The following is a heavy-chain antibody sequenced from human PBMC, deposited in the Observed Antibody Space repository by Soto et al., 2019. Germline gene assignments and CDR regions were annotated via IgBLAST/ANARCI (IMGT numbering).Heavy chain of an antibody. CDR1: GFTFNNYW. Sequence: PGGSLRLSCAASGFTFNNYWMHWVRQAPGKGLVWVSAISGGGGTTYYADSVKGRFTISRDNAKNTLYLQMNSLRAEDTAVYYCAKDQRIVGATFTYFRGQGTLVTVPS. J-gene: IGHJ4*02. D-gene: IGHD1-26*01. V-gene: IGHV3-23*01. CDR3: AKDQRIVGATFTYF. CDR2: ISGGGGTT.